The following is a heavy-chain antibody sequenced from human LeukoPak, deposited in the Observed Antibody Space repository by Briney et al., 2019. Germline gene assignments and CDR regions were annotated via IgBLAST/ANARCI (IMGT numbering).Heavy chain of an antibody. J-gene: IGHJ4*02. D-gene: IGHD3-22*01. Sequence: GESLKISCKGSGYSFTRYWIGWVRQMPGKGLEWMGIIYPGDSDTRYPPSLQGQVTISADKSISTAYLQWSSLKASDTAMYFCALGMYSSARRFDYWGQGTLVTVSS. CDR2: IYPGDSDT. V-gene: IGHV5-51*01. CDR1: GYSFTRYW. CDR3: ALGMYSSARRFDY.